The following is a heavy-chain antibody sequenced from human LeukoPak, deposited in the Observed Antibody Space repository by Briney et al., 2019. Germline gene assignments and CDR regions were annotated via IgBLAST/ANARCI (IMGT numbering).Heavy chain of an antibody. Sequence: SETLSLTCAVYGGSFSGYYWSWIRQPPGKGLEWIGEINHSGSTNYNPSLRSRVTISVDTSKNQFSLKLSSVTAADTAVYYCARDVGATPGYFDYWGQGTLVTVSS. J-gene: IGHJ4*02. CDR2: INHSGST. CDR1: GGSFSGYY. CDR3: ARDVGATPGYFDY. V-gene: IGHV4-34*01. D-gene: IGHD1-26*01.